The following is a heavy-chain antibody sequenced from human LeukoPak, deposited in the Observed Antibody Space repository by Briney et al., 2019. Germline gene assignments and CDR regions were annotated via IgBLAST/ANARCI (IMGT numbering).Heavy chain of an antibody. Sequence: SETLSLTCTVSGGSISSSSYYWGWIRQPPGKGLEWIGSIYYSGSTYYNPSLKSRVTISVDRSKNQFSLKLSSVTAADTAVYYCARAGVYDSSGYYSFGAFDIWGQGTMVTVSS. CDR3: ARAGVYDSSGYYSFGAFDI. CDR2: IYYSGST. D-gene: IGHD3-22*01. J-gene: IGHJ3*02. V-gene: IGHV4-39*07. CDR1: GGSISSSSYY.